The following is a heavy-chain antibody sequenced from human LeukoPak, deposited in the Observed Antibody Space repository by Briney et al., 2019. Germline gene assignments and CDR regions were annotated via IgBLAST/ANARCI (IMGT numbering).Heavy chain of an antibody. J-gene: IGHJ5*02. D-gene: IGHD3-16*01. Sequence: SQTLSLTCTVSGASVSSGNFYWSWVRQPAGKGLEWIGRIFTSGTTNYNPSLQSRLTVSLDTSRNQVSLKLTSVAAADTAVYYCTRVGGHTNWFDPWGQGTVVTVSS. CDR3: TRVGGHTNWFDP. V-gene: IGHV4-61*02. CDR2: IFTSGTT. CDR1: GASVSSGNFY.